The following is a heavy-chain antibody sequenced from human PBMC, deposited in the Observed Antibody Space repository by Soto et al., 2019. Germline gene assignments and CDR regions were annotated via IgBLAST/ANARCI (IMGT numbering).Heavy chain of an antibody. CDR3: ARHPREAYGSGSYPPCLFDY. CDR1: GFTFSSYW. CDR2: IKQDGSEK. V-gene: IGHV3-7*01. Sequence: EVQLVESGGGLVQPGGSLRLSCAASGFTFSSYWMSWVRQAPGKGLEWVANIKQDGSEKYYVDSVKGRFTISRDNAKNSLYRQMNSLRAEDTAVYYCARHPREAYGSGSYPPCLFDYWGQGTLVTVSS. J-gene: IGHJ4*02. D-gene: IGHD3-10*01.